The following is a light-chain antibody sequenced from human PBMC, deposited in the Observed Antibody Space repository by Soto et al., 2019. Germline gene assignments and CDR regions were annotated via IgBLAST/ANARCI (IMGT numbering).Light chain of an antibody. CDR2: DVN. Sequence: QSALTQPASVSGSPGQSITISCTGTNSDVGSYNRVSWYQQPPVTAPKLITSDVNKRPSGVSYRFSGSKSGNTASLTISGLQAEDEADYYGNSYTTSETYVFGTGTKVTVL. CDR3: NSYTTSETYV. V-gene: IGLV2-14*01. J-gene: IGLJ1*01. CDR1: NSDVGSYNR.